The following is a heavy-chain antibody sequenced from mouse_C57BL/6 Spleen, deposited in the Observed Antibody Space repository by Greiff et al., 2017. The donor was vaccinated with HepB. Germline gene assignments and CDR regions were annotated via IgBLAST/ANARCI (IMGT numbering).Heavy chain of an antibody. J-gene: IGHJ2*01. Sequence: EVKLQESGPGLVKPAQSLSLTCSVSGYSITSGYYWSWILQFPGNKLEWTGYISYDGSNNYNPSLKNRITITRDTSKNQFFLKLNPVTTEDTATYYCARRDGYYHFDYWGQGTTLTVSS. CDR2: ISYDGSN. CDR1: GYSITSGYY. D-gene: IGHD2-3*01. CDR3: ARRDGYYHFDY. V-gene: IGHV3-6*01.